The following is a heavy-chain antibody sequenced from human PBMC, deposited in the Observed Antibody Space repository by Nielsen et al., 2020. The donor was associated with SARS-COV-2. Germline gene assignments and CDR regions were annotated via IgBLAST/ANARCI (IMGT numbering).Heavy chain of an antibody. J-gene: IGHJ6*02. CDR3: ARPSVNPGIVVVPAETGDYYYGMDV. V-gene: IGHV5-10-1*01. Sequence: VRQMPGKGLEWMGRIDPSDSYTNYSPSFQGHVTISADKSISTAYLQWSSLKASDTAMYYCARPSVNPGIVVVPAETGDYYYGMDVWGQGTTVTVSS. CDR2: IDPSDSYT. D-gene: IGHD2-2*01.